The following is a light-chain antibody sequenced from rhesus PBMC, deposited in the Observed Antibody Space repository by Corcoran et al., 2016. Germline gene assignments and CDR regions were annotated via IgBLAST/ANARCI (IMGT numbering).Light chain of an antibody. Sequence: QAALTQPRSVSGSPGQSVTISCTGTSSDIGGYNYVSWYQQHPGTAPKLMIYEVSKRPSWVSDRFPGSKSGNTASLTISGLQAEDEADYYCSSYAGSNTFIVGAGTRLTVL. J-gene: IGLJ1*01. V-gene: IGLV2-32*02. CDR3: SSYAGSNTFI. CDR1: SSDIGGYNY. CDR2: EVS.